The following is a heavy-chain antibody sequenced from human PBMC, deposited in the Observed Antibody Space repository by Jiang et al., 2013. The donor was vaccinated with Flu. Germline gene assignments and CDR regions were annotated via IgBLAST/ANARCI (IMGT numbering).Heavy chain of an antibody. Sequence: GPGLVKPSQTLSLTCTVSGGSISSGDYYWSWIRQPPGKGLEWIGYIYYSGSTYYNPSLKSRVTISVDTSKNQFSLKLSSVTAADTAVYYCARVRNIVVVPAAKNAFDIWGQGTMVAVSS. CDR1: GGSISSGDYY. CDR3: ARVRNIVVVPAAKNAFDI. V-gene: IGHV4-30-4*01. J-gene: IGHJ3*02. D-gene: IGHD2-2*01. CDR2: IYYSGST.